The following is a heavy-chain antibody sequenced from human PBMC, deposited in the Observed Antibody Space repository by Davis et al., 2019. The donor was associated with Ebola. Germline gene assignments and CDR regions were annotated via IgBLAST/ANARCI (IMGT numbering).Heavy chain of an antibody. J-gene: IGHJ4*02. CDR1: GFTFSSYS. CDR3: ARETYYYGSGSYGVYFDY. CDR2: ISSSSSYI. Sequence: GGSLRLSCAASGFTFSSYSMNWVRQAPGKGLEWVSSISSSSSYIYYADSVKGRFTISRDNSKNTLYLQMNSLRAEDTAVYYCARETYYYGSGSYGVYFDYWGQGTLVTVSS. D-gene: IGHD3-10*01. V-gene: IGHV3-21*01.